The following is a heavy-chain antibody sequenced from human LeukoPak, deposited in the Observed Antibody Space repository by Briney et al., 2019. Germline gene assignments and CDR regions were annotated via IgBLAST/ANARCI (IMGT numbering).Heavy chain of an antibody. CDR3: ARLRDSSGYYSRV. CDR2: IYYGGNT. J-gene: IGHJ4*02. Sequence: SETLSLTCTVSGGSISSSGYYWGWIRQPPGKGLEWIGNIYYGGNTYYNPSLKSRLTISVDTSKNQYSLKLTSVTAADTAVYYCARLRDSSGYYSRVWGQGTLVTVSS. V-gene: IGHV4-39*01. D-gene: IGHD3-22*01. CDR1: GGSISSSGYY.